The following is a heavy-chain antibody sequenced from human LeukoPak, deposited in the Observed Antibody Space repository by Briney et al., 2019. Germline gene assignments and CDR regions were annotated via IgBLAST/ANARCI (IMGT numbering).Heavy chain of an antibody. D-gene: IGHD6-13*01. CDR2: INHSGST. Sequence: SETLSLTCTVSGGSISSYYWSWIRQPPGKGLEWIGEINHSGSTNYNPSLKGRVTISVDTSKNQFSLKLSSVTAADTAVYYCASGAIAAAGTRGWFDPWGQGTLVTVSS. CDR1: GGSISSYY. V-gene: IGHV4-34*01. CDR3: ASGAIAAAGTRGWFDP. J-gene: IGHJ5*02.